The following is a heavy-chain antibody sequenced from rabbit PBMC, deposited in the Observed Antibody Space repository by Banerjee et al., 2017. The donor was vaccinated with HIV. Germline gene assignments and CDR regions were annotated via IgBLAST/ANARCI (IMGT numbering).Heavy chain of an antibody. CDR3: ARGHIYGTTDGNFYFNL. CDR2: VVNGDGST. D-gene: IGHD5-1*01. Sequence: QEQLEESGGGLVKPEGSLTVTCKASGFDFSSNAMCWVRQAPGKRPEWIACVVNGDGSTYYASWVNGRFSISKTSSTTVTLQMTSLTAADTATYFCARGHIYGTTDGNFYFNLWGQGTLVTVS. CDR1: GFDFSSNA. J-gene: IGHJ4*01. V-gene: IGHV1S47*01.